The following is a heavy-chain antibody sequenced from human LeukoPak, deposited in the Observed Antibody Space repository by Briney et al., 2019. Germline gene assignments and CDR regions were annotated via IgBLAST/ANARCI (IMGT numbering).Heavy chain of an antibody. V-gene: IGHV3-9*01. J-gene: IGHJ4*02. CDR2: ISWDSGSI. Sequence: GRSLRLSCAASGFTFDDYAMHWVRHAPGKGLEWVSGISWDSGSIDYADSVKGRFTISRDNAKNSLYLQMNSLRAKDTALYYCAKNRVRDSGSDYFDDGGQGTLVTVSS. CDR3: AKNRVRDSGSDYFDD. CDR1: GFTFDDYA. D-gene: IGHD1-26*01.